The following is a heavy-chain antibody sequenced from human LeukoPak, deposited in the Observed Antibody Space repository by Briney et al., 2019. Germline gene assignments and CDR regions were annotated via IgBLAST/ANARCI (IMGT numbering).Heavy chain of an antibody. J-gene: IGHJ3*02. V-gene: IGHV4-39*01. Sequence: SETLSLTCSVSGGSISSSSDYWGWVRQPPGEGLEWIGSSYYRGSTYYNPSLKSRVTTSVDTSKNHFSLKLSSVTAADTAVYYCARHGALRYFDWLFTAFDIWGQGTMVTVSS. CDR3: ARHGALRYFDWLFTAFDI. CDR1: GGSISSSSDY. CDR2: SYYRGST. D-gene: IGHD3-9*01.